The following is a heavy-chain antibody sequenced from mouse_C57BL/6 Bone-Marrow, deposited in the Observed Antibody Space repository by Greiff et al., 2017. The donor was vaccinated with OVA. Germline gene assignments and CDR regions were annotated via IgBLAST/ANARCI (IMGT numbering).Heavy chain of an antibody. CDR3: ARGNYYGSRFDY. Sequence: EVNVVESGGGLVQPGRSLRLSCATSGFTFSDFYMEWVRQAPGKGLEWIAASRNTANDYTTAYSASVKGRFIVSRDTSQSIIYRQMNALRADDTAIYYCARGNYYGSRFDYWGQGTTLTVSS. D-gene: IGHD1-1*01. CDR2: SRNTANDYTT. J-gene: IGHJ2*01. V-gene: IGHV7-1*01. CDR1: GFTFSDFY.